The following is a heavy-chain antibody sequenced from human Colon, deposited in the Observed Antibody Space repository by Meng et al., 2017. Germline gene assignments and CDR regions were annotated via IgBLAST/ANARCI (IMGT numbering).Heavy chain of an antibody. CDR3: TTWYGEY. CDR1: GDSVSSNRAL. CDR2: TYYRSEWQN. Sequence: VQLQHSGPGLVKPSQTLSLPCAISGDSVSSNRALWHWVRQSPSRGLEWLGQTYYRSEWQNHYGVSVKSRITINADTSRNHFSLHLNSVTPEDTAVYYCTTWYGEYWGQGTLVTVSS. J-gene: IGHJ4*02. V-gene: IGHV6-1*01. D-gene: IGHD3-10*01.